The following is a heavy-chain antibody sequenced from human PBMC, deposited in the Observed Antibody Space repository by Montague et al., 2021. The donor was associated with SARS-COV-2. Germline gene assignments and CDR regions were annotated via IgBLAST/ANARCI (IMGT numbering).Heavy chain of an antibody. J-gene: IGHJ6*02. D-gene: IGHD4/OR15-4a*01. CDR2: IYYSGTT. V-gene: IGHV4-59*01. CDR3: ASGGANSAADYYDGMDV. Sequence: SETLSLTCTVSGGSISRNYWYWSWQPPPKGLERIGYIYYSGTTNCNPSLTSRVTMSVDTSKNQISLKLNSVTVTDTAVYYCASGGANSAADYYDGMDVWGLGTTVTVSS. CDR1: GGSISRNY.